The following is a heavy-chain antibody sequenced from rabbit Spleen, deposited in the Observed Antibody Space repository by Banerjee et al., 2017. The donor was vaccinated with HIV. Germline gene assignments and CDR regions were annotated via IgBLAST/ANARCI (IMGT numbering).Heavy chain of an antibody. V-gene: IGHV1S47*01. Sequence: QEQLVESGGGLLQPGGSLKLSCKASGFDFSKYGVSWVRQAPGKGLEWIGYIDLVFGSTYYATWANGRFTISSHNAQNTLWLQLNSLTAADTATYFCVRGASSTGYYSLWGQGTLVTVS. J-gene: IGHJ4*01. D-gene: IGHD1-1*01. CDR1: GFDFSKYG. CDR3: VRGASSTGYYSL. CDR2: IDLVFGST.